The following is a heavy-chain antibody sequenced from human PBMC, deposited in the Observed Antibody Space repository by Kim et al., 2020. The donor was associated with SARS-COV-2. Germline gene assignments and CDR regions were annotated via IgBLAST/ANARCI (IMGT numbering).Heavy chain of an antibody. V-gene: IGHV3-23*03. D-gene: IGHD3-10*01. CDR3: MLPGSRRYPAPFDY. CDR1: GFAFRTYA. J-gene: IGHJ4*02. CDR2: INEGGTGT. Sequence: GGSLRLSCAASGFAFRTYAMSWVRQAPGRGLEWVSGINEGGTGTFYGDSVKGRFTISRDNSKNTLYLQMNSLRAEDTAVYYCMLPGSRRYPAPFDYWGQGTLVTVS.